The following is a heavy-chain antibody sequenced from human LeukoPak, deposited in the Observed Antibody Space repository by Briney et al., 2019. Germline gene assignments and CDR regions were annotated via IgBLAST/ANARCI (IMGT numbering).Heavy chain of an antibody. CDR3: GVSYYYGSGSPWGYFDY. CDR2: IIPIFGTA. J-gene: IGHJ4*02. Sequence: GASVKVSCKASGGTFSSYAISWVRQALGQGLEWMGGIIPIFGTANYAQKFQGRVTITADESTSTAYMELSSLRFEDTAVYYCGVSYYYGSGSPWGYFDYWGQGTLVTVSS. D-gene: IGHD3-10*01. V-gene: IGHV1-69*13. CDR1: GGTFSSYA.